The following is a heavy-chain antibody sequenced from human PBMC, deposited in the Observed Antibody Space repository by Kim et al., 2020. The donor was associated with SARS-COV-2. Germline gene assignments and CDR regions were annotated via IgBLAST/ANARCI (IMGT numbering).Heavy chain of an antibody. Sequence: GGSLSLSCAASGFTFSSYGMHWVRQAPGKGLEWVAVIWYDGSNKYYADSVKGRYTISRDNSKNPLHLQMNSLRAEDTAVYYCARDVGATGDYYYYYGMDVGGQGTTVTVSS. CDR1: GFTFSSYG. CDR2: IWYDGSNK. V-gene: IGHV3-33*01. CDR3: ARDVGATGDYYYYYGMDV. D-gene: IGHD1-26*01. J-gene: IGHJ6*01.